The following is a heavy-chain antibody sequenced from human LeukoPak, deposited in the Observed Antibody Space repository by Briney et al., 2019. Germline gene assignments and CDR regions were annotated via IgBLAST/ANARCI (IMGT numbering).Heavy chain of an antibody. CDR1: GFTFSSYS. CDR3: ARDLSEYSSGFDP. D-gene: IGHD6-6*01. Sequence: GGYLRLSCAASGFTFSSYSMNWVRQAPGKGLEWVSYISSSSTTVFYADSVKGRFTISRDNAKNSLYLQMNSLRAEDTAVYYCARDLSEYSSGFDPWGQGTLVTVSS. J-gene: IGHJ5*02. V-gene: IGHV3-48*04. CDR2: ISSSSTTV.